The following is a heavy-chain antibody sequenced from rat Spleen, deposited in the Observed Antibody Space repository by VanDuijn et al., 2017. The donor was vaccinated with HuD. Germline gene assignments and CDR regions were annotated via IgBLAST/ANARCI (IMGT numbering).Heavy chain of an antibody. CDR2: ISNAGDT. V-gene: IGHV5-31*01. J-gene: IGHJ2*01. Sequence: EVQLVESGGGRVQPGRSLKLSCVASGITFNNYWMTWIRQAPGKGLEWVASISNAGDTYYPDSVKGRFSISRENAKSSLYLQMDSLRSEDTATYYCATRDFISYTGIFWGQGVMVTVSS. CDR3: ATRDFISYTGIF. D-gene: IGHD4-1*01. CDR1: GITFNNYW.